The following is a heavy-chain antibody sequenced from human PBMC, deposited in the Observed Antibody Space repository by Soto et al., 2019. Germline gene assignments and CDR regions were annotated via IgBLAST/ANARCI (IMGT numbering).Heavy chain of an antibody. D-gene: IGHD1-7*01. Sequence: GGSLRLSCAASGFTFSAYYMIWLRQAPGKGLEWVSYISSSGSTIYYADSVKGRFTISRDNAKNSLYLQMNSLRAEDTAVYYCARAKTLELRSSDYYMDVWGKGTTVTVSS. CDR2: ISSSGSTI. V-gene: IGHV3-11*01. CDR1: GFTFSAYY. J-gene: IGHJ6*03. CDR3: ARAKTLELRSSDYYMDV.